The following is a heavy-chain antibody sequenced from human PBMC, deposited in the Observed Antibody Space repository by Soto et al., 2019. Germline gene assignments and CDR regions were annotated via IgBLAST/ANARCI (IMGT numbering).Heavy chain of an antibody. CDR3: ARDKGPIVAAKRAFDI. V-gene: IGHV4-4*02. D-gene: IGHD2-21*01. Sequence: LSLTCAVSGGSISSSNWWSWVRQPPGKGLEWIGEIYHSGSTNYNPSLKSRVTISVDKSKNQFSLKLSSVTAADTAVYYCARDKGPIVAAKRAFDIWGQGTMVTVSS. J-gene: IGHJ3*02. CDR1: GGSISSSNW. CDR2: IYHSGST.